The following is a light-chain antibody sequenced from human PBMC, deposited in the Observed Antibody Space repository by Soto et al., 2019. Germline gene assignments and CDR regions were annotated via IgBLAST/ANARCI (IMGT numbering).Light chain of an antibody. J-gene: IGLJ3*02. V-gene: IGLV2-8*01. CDR1: SSDVGDYNY. CDR3: YSYAGRNIWV. CDR2: EVS. Sequence: QSVPTQPPSASGSPGQSVTIPCTGTSSDVGDYNYVSWYQQHPGKVPKLLIYEVSKRPSGVPDRFSGSKSGNTASLTVSGLQAEDEADYYCYSYAGRNIWVFGGGTKLTVL.